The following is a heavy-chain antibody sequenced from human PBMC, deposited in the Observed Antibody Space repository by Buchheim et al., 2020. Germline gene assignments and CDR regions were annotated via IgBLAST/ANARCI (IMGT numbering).Heavy chain of an antibody. CDR3: ANDYSSSHYYYYGMDV. CDR1: GFTFSSYW. J-gene: IGHJ6*02. V-gene: IGHV3-7*01. CDR2: IKQDGSEK. D-gene: IGHD6-6*01. Sequence: EVQLVESGGGLVQPGGSLRLSCAASGFTFSSYWMSWVRQAPGKGLEWVANIKQDGSEKYYVDSVKGRFTISRDNAKNSLYLQMNSLRAEDTAVYYCANDYSSSHYYYYGMDVWGQGTT.